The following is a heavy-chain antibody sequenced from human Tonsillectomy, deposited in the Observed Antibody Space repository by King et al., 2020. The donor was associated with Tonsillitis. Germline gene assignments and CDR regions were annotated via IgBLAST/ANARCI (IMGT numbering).Heavy chain of an antibody. CDR2: IYYSGST. CDR3: ARDRVRNWGGKWFDP. Sequence: QLQESGPGLVKPSETLSLTCTVSGGSVSGFYWSWIRQPPGKGLEWIANIYYSGSTYYHPPLKSRVTISVDTSKNLFSLKLTSMTAADTAVYYCARDRVRNWGGKWFDPWGQGTLVTVSS. V-gene: IGHV4-59*02. D-gene: IGHD3-10*01. J-gene: IGHJ5*02. CDR1: GGSVSGFY.